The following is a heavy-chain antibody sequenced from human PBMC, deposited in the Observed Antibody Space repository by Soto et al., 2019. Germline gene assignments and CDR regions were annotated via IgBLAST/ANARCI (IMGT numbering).Heavy chain of an antibody. CDR3: ARSMTTVTTSFDY. CDR1: GGTFSSYT. J-gene: IGHJ4*02. CDR2: IIPILGIA. Sequence: SVKVSCKASGGTFSSYTISWVRQAPGQGLEWMGRIIPILGIANYAQKFQGRVTITADKSTSTAYMELSSLRSEDTAGYYCARSMTTVTTSFDYWGQGTLVTVSS. D-gene: IGHD4-17*01. V-gene: IGHV1-69*02.